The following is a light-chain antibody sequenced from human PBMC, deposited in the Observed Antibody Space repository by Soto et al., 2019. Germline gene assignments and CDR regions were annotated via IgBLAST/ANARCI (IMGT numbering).Light chain of an antibody. Sequence: QSVLTQPASVPGSPGQSITVSCTGTSSDVDGYNYVSWYQQHPGKAPKLMIYDVSNRPSGVSNRFSGSKSGNTASLTISGLQAEDEADYYCSSYTSSSTPHYVFGTGTKVTVL. V-gene: IGLV2-14*01. CDR1: SSDVDGYNY. J-gene: IGLJ1*01. CDR3: SSYTSSSTPHYV. CDR2: DVS.